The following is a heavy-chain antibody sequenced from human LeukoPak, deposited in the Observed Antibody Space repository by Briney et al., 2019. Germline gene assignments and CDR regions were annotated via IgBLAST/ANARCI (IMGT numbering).Heavy chain of an antibody. CDR2: ISSSSSYI. J-gene: IGHJ6*03. D-gene: IGHD2-2*01. CDR3: ARVGDCSSTSCYHPSYYYYYMDV. Sequence: GGSLRLSCAASGFTFSDYYMSWIRQAPGKGLEWVSYISSSSSYIYYADSVKGRFTISRDNAKNSLYLQMNSLRAEDAAVYYCARVGDCSSTSCYHPSYYYYYMDVWGKGTTVTVSS. V-gene: IGHV3-11*06. CDR1: GFTFSDYY.